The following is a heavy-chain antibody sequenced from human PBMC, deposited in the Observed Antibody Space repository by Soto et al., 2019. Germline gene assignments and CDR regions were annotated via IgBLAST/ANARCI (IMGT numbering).Heavy chain of an antibody. J-gene: IGHJ5*01. V-gene: IGHV1-8*01. CDR1: VYTFATYD. Sequence: QVQLVQSGAEVKTPGASVKVSCKASVYTFATYDINWVRQAPGQGLEWMGWMNPNSGNTGYAQKFQGRLTMTRDTALSVAHMELSSLRNEDTAVYYCARSDGYNFNWLDSWGQGTLVTVSA. CDR3: ARSDGYNFNWLDS. CDR2: MNPNSGNT. D-gene: IGHD2-21*01.